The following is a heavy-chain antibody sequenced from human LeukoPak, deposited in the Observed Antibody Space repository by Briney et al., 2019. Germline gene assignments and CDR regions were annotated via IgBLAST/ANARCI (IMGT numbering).Heavy chain of an antibody. CDR1: GFTFSSYW. CDR2: IREDGSEK. V-gene: IGHV3-7*03. J-gene: IGHJ4*02. Sequence: GGSLRLSCAASGFTFSSYWMIWVRQAPGKGLEWVANIREDGSEKYYVDSVKGRFTISRDNAKNSLYLQMNSLRAEDTALYYCARGLLTFDYWGRGTLVTVSS. D-gene: IGHD1-20*01. CDR3: ARGLLTFDY.